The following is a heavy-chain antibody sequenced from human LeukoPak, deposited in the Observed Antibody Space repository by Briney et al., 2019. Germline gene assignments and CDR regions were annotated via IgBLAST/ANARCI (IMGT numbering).Heavy chain of an antibody. Sequence: GGSLRRSCAASGFTFSDYGMHWVRQAPGKGLEWVAVISHDGSNKYYSDSVKGRFTISRDNAKNSLYLQMNSLRAEDTAVYYCARGGYTYGAYFDYWGQGTLVTVSS. CDR1: GFTFSDYG. CDR3: ARGGYTYGAYFDY. D-gene: IGHD5-12*01. J-gene: IGHJ4*02. CDR2: ISHDGSNK. V-gene: IGHV3-33*05.